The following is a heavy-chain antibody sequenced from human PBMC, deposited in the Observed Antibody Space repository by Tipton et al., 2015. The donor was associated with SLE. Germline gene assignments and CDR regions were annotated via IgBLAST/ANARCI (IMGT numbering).Heavy chain of an antibody. CDR3: ARHSYSSSSYYFDY. V-gene: IGHV4-39*07. CDR2: IYYSGST. Sequence: TLSLTCTVSGGSISSSSYYWGWIRQPPGKGLEWIGSIYYSGSTYYNPSLKSRVTISVDTSKNQFSLKLSSVTAADTAGYYCARHSYSSSSYYFDYWGQGTLVTVSS. D-gene: IGHD6-6*01. CDR1: GGSISSSSYY. J-gene: IGHJ4*02.